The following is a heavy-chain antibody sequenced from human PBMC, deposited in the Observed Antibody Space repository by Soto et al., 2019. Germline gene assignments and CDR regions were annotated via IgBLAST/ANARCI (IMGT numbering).Heavy chain of an antibody. J-gene: IGHJ4*02. CDR1: GFIFRNYL. CDR2: IKEDGSER. CDR3: AREKRANGYFDY. V-gene: IGHV3-7*01. Sequence: GESLKISCAASGFIFRNYLMSWVRQAPGRGLEWVANIKEDGSERYYVDSVNGRFTISRDNAKNSLYLEMTRPRADDTAIYYCAREKRANGYFDYWGQGTRVTVSS. D-gene: IGHD6-25*01.